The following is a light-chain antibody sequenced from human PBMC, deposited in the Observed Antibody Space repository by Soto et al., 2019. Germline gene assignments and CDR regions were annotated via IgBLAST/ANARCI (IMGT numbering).Light chain of an antibody. CDR1: SSNIGSNY. Sequence: QSVLTQRPSASGTPGQRVTISCSGSSSNIGSNYVYWYQQLPGTAPKLLIFRNNQRPSGVPDRFSGSKSGTSASLAISGLRSEDEADYYCAAWDDSLSGLVFGGGTQLTVL. J-gene: IGLJ7*01. CDR2: RNN. CDR3: AAWDDSLSGLV. V-gene: IGLV1-47*01.